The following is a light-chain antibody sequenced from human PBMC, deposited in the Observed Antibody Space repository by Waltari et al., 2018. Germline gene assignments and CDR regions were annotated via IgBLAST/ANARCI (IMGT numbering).Light chain of an antibody. CDR3: QQYDDFPPYI. J-gene: IGKJ2*01. Sequence: DIQMTQSPSSLSASVGDRVTIYCQASRDIKNFLNWYQQKPGKAPKLLIYDASNLEIGVPSRFSGRGSGTHFTFTISSLQPEDVATYYCQQYDDFPPYIFGQGTKVDIK. V-gene: IGKV1-33*01. CDR1: RDIKNF. CDR2: DAS.